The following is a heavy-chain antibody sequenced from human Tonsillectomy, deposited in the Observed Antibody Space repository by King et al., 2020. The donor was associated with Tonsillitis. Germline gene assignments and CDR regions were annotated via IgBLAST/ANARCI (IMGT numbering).Heavy chain of an antibody. CDR1: GGSISSYF. CDR3: ARPPEFMVRGVITPLGCVDP. CDR2: IYDSGST. J-gene: IGHJ5*02. Sequence: VQLQESGPGLVKPSETLSLTCTVSGGSISSYFWSWIRQPTGKGLEWIGYIYDSGSTNYNPSLKSRGTTSIDTSKNQFSLKLSSVTAEDTAVYYCARPPEFMVRGVITPLGCVDPWGQGTLVTVSS. V-gene: IGHV4-59*01. D-gene: IGHD3-10*01.